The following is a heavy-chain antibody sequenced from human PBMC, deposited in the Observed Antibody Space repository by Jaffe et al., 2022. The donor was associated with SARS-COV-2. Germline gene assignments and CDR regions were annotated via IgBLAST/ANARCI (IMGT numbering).Heavy chain of an antibody. CDR1: GGSISRYY. CDR2: IYYSGSA. J-gene: IGHJ2*01. V-gene: IGHV4-59*01. CDR3: ARGDSSGYYFWYFDL. D-gene: IGHD3-22*01. Sequence: QVQLQESGPGLVKPSETLSLTCSVSGGSISRYYWSWIRQPPGKGLEWIGYIYYSGSANYNPSLKSRVTISVDTSKNQFSLKLSSVTAADTAVYYCARGDSSGYYFWYFDLWGRGTLVTVSS.